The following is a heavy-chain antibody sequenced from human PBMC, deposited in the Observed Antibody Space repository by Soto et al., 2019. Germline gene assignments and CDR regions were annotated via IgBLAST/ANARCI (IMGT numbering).Heavy chain of an antibody. CDR1: GGTFSSYT. Sequence: ASVKVSCKASGGTFSSYTISWVRQAPGQGLEWMGRIIPILGIANYAQKFQGRVTITADKSTSTAYMELSSLRSEDTAVYYCAREGGLVAAAGILWFDPWGQGTLVTVP. CDR2: IIPILGIA. CDR3: AREGGLVAAAGILWFDP. J-gene: IGHJ5*02. D-gene: IGHD6-13*01. V-gene: IGHV1-69*04.